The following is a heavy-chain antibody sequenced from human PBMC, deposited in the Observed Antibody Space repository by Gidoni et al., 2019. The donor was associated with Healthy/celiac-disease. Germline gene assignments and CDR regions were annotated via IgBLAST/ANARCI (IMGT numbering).Heavy chain of an antibody. V-gene: IGHV3-23*01. J-gene: IGHJ4*02. CDR1: GFTFSSYA. CDR3: AKLILADYDYIWGSPPPDY. Sequence: EVQLLESGGGLVQPGGSLRLSCAASGFTFSSYAMSWVRQAPGKGLEWVSAISGSGGSTYYADSVKGRFTISRDNSKNTLYLQMNSLRAEDTAVYYCAKLILADYDYIWGSPPPDYWGQGTLVTVSS. CDR2: ISGSGGST. D-gene: IGHD3-16*01.